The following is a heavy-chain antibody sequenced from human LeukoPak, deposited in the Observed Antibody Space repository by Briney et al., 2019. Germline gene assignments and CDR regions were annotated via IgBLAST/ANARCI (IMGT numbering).Heavy chain of an antibody. V-gene: IGHV3-23*01. CDR2: ISDNGGRT. CDR3: AKETTYSYGDY. CDR1: GFTFSSFA. Sequence: GGSLRLSCAASGFTFSSFAMSWVRQAPGKGLEWVSAISDNGGRTYYADSVKGRFTISRDNSKNQLYLQLNSLRAEDTAVYYCAKETTYSYGDYWGQGTLVTVSS. D-gene: IGHD5-18*01. J-gene: IGHJ4*02.